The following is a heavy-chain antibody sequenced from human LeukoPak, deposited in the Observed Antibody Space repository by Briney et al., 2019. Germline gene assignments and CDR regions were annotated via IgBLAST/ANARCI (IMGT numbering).Heavy chain of an antibody. V-gene: IGHV3-48*01. Sequence: GGSLRLSCSASGFISSTWSVNWVRQAPGKGLECVSHLSSSGTIYYADSVKGRFTISRDNANNSLSLQMNSLRVEDTAIYYCARGDGYRVDDAFDLWGQGTMVTVSS. CDR3: ARGDGYRVDDAFDL. D-gene: IGHD3-16*02. CDR1: GFISSTWS. CDR2: LSSSGTI. J-gene: IGHJ3*01.